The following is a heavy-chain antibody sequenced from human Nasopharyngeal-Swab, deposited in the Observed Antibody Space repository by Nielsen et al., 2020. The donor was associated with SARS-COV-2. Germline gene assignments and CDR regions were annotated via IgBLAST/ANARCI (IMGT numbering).Heavy chain of an antibody. CDR3: ASDSRY. CDR2: ISSSGSYM. D-gene: IGHD2-2*01. J-gene: IGHJ4*02. CDR1: GFTFSDYT. Sequence: GESLKISCAASGFTFSDYTMNWVRPAPGQGLEWVSSISSSGSYMYYTDSVKGRFTMSRDNAKNSLYLQMNSLRAEDTAVYYCASDSRYWGQGTLVTVSS. V-gene: IGHV3-21*01.